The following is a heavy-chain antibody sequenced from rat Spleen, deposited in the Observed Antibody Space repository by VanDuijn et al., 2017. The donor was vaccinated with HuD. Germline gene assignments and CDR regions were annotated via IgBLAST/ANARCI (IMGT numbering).Heavy chain of an antibody. CDR2: ISYDGSST. CDR3: ARHSPSFDY. CDR1: GFTFSNYG. J-gene: IGHJ2*01. Sequence: EVQLVESGGGLVQPGRSLKLSCAASGFTFSNYGMAWVRQAPTKGLEWVATISYDGSSTYYRDSVKGRFTISRDNAKSTLYLQMDSLRSEDTATYYCARHSPSFDYWGQGVMVTVSS. V-gene: IGHV5-29*01.